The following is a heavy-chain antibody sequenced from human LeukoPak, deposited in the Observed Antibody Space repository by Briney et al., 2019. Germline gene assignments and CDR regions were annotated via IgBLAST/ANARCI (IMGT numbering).Heavy chain of an antibody. J-gene: IGHJ3*02. Sequence: GGSLRLSCAASGFTFSSYSMNWVRQAPVKGLEWVSSISSSSSYIYYADSVKGRFTISRDNAKNSLYLQMNSLRAEDTAVYYCARDHYGEYDAFYIGGQGTMVTVSS. CDR1: GFTFSSYS. CDR2: ISSSSSYI. CDR3: ARDHYGEYDAFYI. V-gene: IGHV3-21*01. D-gene: IGHD4-17*01.